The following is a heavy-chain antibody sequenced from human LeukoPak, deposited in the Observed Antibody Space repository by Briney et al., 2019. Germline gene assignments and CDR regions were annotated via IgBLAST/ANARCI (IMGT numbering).Heavy chain of an antibody. Sequence: PSETLSLTCSVSGGSLNSYYWSWIRQPAGKGLEWIGRIYSSGSTNYNPSLKSRVTMSVDTSKNQFSLKLSSVTAADTAVYYCARYGSTVFDIWGRGTMVIVSS. J-gene: IGHJ3*02. CDR2: IYSSGST. D-gene: IGHD2-2*03. V-gene: IGHV4-4*07. CDR3: ARYGSTVFDI. CDR1: GGSLNSYY.